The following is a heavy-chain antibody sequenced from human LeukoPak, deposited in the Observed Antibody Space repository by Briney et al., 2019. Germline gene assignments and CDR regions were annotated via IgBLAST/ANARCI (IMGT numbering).Heavy chain of an antibody. CDR1: GVSISSSSYY. Sequence: SETLSLTCTVSGVSISSSSYYWGWIRQPPGKGLEWIGSSYYSGSTYDNPSLKSRVTISVDTSKNQFSLKLSSVTAADTAVYYCAVRKWLVLFHWGEGTLVTVCS. D-gene: IGHD6-19*01. J-gene: IGHJ4*02. CDR2: SYYSGST. CDR3: AVRKWLVLFH. V-gene: IGHV4-39*01.